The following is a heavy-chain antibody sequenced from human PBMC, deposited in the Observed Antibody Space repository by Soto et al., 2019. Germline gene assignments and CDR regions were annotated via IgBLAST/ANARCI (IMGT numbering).Heavy chain of an antibody. CDR2: ISGSGGST. CDR3: ASTVTTGYYYYMDV. D-gene: IGHD4-17*01. J-gene: IGHJ6*03. Sequence: GGSLRLSCAASGFTFSSYAMSWVRQAPGKGLEWVSAISGSGGSTYYADSVKGRFTISRDNSKNTLYLQMNSLRAEDTAVYYCASTVTTGYYYYMDVWGKGTTVTVSS. CDR1: GFTFSSYA. V-gene: IGHV3-23*01.